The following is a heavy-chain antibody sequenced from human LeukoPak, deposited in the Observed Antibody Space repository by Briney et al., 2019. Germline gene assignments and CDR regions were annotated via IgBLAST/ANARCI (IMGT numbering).Heavy chain of an antibody. Sequence: SETLSLTCTVSGGSISSYYWSWIRQPPGKGLEWIGYIYYSGSTNYNPSLKSRVTISVDTSKNQFSLKLSSVTAADTAVYYCARSINYSSGWSSYNWFDPWGQGTLVTVSS. D-gene: IGHD6-19*01. J-gene: IGHJ5*02. CDR3: ARSINYSSGWSSYNWFDP. CDR1: GGSISSYY. V-gene: IGHV4-59*01. CDR2: IYYSGST.